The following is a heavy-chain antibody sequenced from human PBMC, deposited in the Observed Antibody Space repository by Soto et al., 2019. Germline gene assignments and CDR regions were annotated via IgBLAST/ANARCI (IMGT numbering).Heavy chain of an antibody. CDR2: ISYDGNNK. Sequence: QVQLVESGGGVGQPGTSLRLSCVPSGFTFTSYGMYWVRQAPGKGLEWVAVISYDGNNKYYADSVKGRFTISSDIANNMLYLQMNSLRPDDTAVYYCAKDLGQQLVLNYGMDVWGQGTTVTVSS. V-gene: IGHV3-30*18. CDR3: AKDLGQQLVLNYGMDV. CDR1: GFTFTSYG. J-gene: IGHJ6*02. D-gene: IGHD6-13*01.